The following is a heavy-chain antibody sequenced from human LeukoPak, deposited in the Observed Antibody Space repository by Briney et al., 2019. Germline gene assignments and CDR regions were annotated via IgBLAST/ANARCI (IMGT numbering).Heavy chain of an antibody. V-gene: IGHV1-2*02. Sequence: ASVKVSCKATGYTFTSYGISWVRQAPGQGLEWMGWINPNSGGTNYAQKFQGRVTMTRDTSISTAYMELSRLTSDDTAVYYCARDCGSTTGTTIYYYYYYMDVWGKGTTVTISS. D-gene: IGHD1-1*01. J-gene: IGHJ6*03. CDR2: INPNSGGT. CDR1: GYTFTSYG. CDR3: ARDCGSTTGTTIYYYYYYMDV.